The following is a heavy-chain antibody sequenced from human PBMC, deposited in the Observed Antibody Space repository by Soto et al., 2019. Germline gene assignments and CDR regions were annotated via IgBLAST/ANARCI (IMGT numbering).Heavy chain of an antibody. CDR2: INPSGGST. CDR3: ATDSYGERFDY. Sequence: QVQLVQSGAEVKKPGASVKVSCKASGYTFTSYYMHWVRQAPGQGLEWMGIINPSGGSTSYAQKFQGRVTMTRDTSTSTGYMELSSLRSEDTAVYYCATDSYGERFDYGGQGTLVTVSS. V-gene: IGHV1-46*01. CDR1: GYTFTSYY. D-gene: IGHD4-17*01. J-gene: IGHJ4*02.